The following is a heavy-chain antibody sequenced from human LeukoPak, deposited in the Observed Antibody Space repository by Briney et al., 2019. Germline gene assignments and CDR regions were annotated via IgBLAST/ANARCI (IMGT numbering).Heavy chain of an antibody. CDR2: ISSSSSYI. CDR1: GFTFSSYS. Sequence: PGGSLRLSCAASGFTFSSYSMNWVRQAPGKGLEWVSSISSSSSYIYYADSVKGRFTISRDNAKNSLYLQMNSLRAEDTAVYYCARDIRNGDSGSYLAFDIWGQGTMVTVSS. D-gene: IGHD1-26*01. CDR3: ARDIRNGDSGSYLAFDI. J-gene: IGHJ3*02. V-gene: IGHV3-21*01.